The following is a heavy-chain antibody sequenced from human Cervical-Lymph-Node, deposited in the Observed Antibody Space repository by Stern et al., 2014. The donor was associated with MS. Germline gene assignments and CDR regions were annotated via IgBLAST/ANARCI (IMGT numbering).Heavy chain of an antibody. Sequence: QITLKESGPVLVKPTETLTLTCTVSGFSLSNARMGVSWIRQPPGKALEGLAHIFPNDEKPYSTSLKSRLTISKDTSKSQVVLTMTNMDPVDTATYYCARIQTIFGVDLFDYWGQGTLVTVSS. J-gene: IGHJ4*02. V-gene: IGHV2-26*01. CDR2: IFPNDEK. CDR1: GFSLSNARMG. CDR3: ARIQTIFGVDLFDY. D-gene: IGHD3-3*01.